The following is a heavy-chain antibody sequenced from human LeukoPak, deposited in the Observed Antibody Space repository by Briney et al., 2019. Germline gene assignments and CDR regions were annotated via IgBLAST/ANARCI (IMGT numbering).Heavy chain of an antibody. Sequence: GASVKVSCKASGYTFTMYGISWVRQAPGQGLQWLGWISPHNGNTKYAQDLQGRVSMTTETSTSTAYLELRSLRSDDTAIYYCARDLNYVTLGYDILADVGYYFDYWGQGSLVTVSS. CDR3: ARDLNYVTLGYDILADVGYYFDY. CDR2: ISPHNGNT. CDR1: GYTFTMYG. J-gene: IGHJ4*02. D-gene: IGHD3-9*01. V-gene: IGHV1-18*01.